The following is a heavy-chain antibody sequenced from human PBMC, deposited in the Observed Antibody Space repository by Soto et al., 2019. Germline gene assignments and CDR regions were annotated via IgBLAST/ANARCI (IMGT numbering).Heavy chain of an antibody. Sequence: ASVKVSCKASGYTFTSYGISWVRQAPGQGLEWMGWISAYNGNTNYAQKLQGRVTMTTDTSTSTAYMELRSLRSDDTAVYYCARDRTTLPTEGPFDYWGQGTLVTVSS. V-gene: IGHV1-18*01. CDR3: ARDRTTLPTEGPFDY. CDR1: GYTFTSYG. CDR2: ISAYNGNT. D-gene: IGHD1-26*01. J-gene: IGHJ4*02.